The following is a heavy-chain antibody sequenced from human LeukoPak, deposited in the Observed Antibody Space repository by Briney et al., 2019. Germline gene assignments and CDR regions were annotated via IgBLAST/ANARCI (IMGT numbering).Heavy chain of an antibody. V-gene: IGHV3-23*01. CDR2: ISGSGGST. Sequence: GGSLRLSCAGSGFTFSSYAMSWVRQAPGKGLEWVSGISGSGGSTYYADSVKGRFTISRDSSKNTLYLQMNSLRAEDTAVYYCAKDGREWPRSLDYWGQGTLVTVSS. J-gene: IGHJ4*02. CDR1: GFTFSSYA. CDR3: AKDGREWPRSLDY. D-gene: IGHD5-12*01.